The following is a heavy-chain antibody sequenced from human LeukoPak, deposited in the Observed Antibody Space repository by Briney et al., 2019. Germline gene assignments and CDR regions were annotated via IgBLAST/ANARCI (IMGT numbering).Heavy chain of an antibody. CDR2: IKQDGSEK. V-gene: IGHV3-7*01. CDR1: GFTFSSYW. Sequence: GGSLRPSCAASGFTFSSYWMSWVRQAPGKGLEWVANIKQDGSEKYYVDSVKGRFTISRDNAKNSLYLQMNSLRAEDTAVYYCASNYYDFWSGYYSSPYYMDVWGKGTTVTVSS. CDR3: ASNYYDFWSGYYSSPYYMDV. J-gene: IGHJ6*03. D-gene: IGHD3-3*01.